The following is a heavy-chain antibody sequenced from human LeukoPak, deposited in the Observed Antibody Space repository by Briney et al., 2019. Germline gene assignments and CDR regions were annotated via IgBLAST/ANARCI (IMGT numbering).Heavy chain of an antibody. Sequence: ASVKVSCKASGGTFSSYAISWVRQAPGQGLEWMGGIIPIFGTANYAQKFQGRVTMTEDTSTDTAYMELSSLRSEDTAVYLCATLESILVPYFDYWGQGTLVTVSS. CDR1: GGTFSSYA. CDR3: ATLESILVPYFDY. J-gene: IGHJ4*02. V-gene: IGHV1-69*06. CDR2: IIPIFGTA. D-gene: IGHD2-8*02.